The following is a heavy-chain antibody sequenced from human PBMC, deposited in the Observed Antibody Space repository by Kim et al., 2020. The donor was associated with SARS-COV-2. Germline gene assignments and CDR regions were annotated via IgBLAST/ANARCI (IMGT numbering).Heavy chain of an antibody. J-gene: IGHJ3*02. CDR3: AKEGAAAVFDAFDI. D-gene: IGHD6-13*01. Sequence: AASVKGRFTISRDNPKSTLYLQMNSLGADDTAVYYCAKEGAAAVFDAFDIWGPGTMVTVSS. V-gene: IGHV3-23*01.